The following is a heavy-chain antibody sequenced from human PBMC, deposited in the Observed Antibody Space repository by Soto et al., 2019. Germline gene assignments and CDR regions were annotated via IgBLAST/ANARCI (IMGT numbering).Heavy chain of an antibody. CDR1: GFDFGIYS. V-gene: IGHV3-48*02. J-gene: IGHJ5*02. D-gene: IGHD2-21*02. Sequence: EVQLVESGGDLVQRGGSLRLSCAASGFDFGIYSMNWVRQAPGKGLEWISYINGSSTTLYYADSVRGRFIISRDNAENSLYLHMNSLRDDDTAVYFCARGDRFRCNGGHCFSDGLFLSWGQGTLVTVSP. CDR2: INGSSTTL. CDR3: ARGDRFRCNGGHCFSDGLFLS.